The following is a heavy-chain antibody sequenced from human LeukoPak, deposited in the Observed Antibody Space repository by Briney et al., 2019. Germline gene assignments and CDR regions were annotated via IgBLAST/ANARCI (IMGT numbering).Heavy chain of an antibody. CDR2: ISSSSSYI. D-gene: IGHD6-6*01. CDR1: GFTFSSYS. V-gene: IGHV3-21*01. Sequence: GGSLRLSCAASGFTFSSYSMNWVRQAPGKGLEWVSSISSSSSYIYYADSVKGRFTISRDNAKNSLYLQMNSLRAEDTAVYYCARGSGSSWSWFDPWGQGTLVTVSS. CDR3: ARGSGSSWSWFDP. J-gene: IGHJ5*02.